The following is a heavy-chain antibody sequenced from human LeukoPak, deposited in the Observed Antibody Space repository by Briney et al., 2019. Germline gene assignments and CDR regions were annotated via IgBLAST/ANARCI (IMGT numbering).Heavy chain of an antibody. CDR1: GGSFSGYY. V-gene: IGHV4-34*01. D-gene: IGHD2-21*02. Sequence: PSETLSLTCAVYGGSFSGYYWSWIRQPPGKGLEWIGEINHSGSTNYNPSLKSRVTISVDTFKNQFSLRLSSVTAADTAVYYCARRRLLRCFDYWGQGTLVTVSS. CDR2: INHSGST. J-gene: IGHJ4*02. CDR3: ARRRLLRCFDY.